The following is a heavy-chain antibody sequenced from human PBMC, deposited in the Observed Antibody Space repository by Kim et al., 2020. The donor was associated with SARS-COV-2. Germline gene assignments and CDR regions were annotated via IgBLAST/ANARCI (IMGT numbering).Heavy chain of an antibody. CDR2: ISSSSSYT. V-gene: IGHV3-11*05. J-gene: IGHJ6*02. Sequence: GGSLRLSCAASGFTFSDYYMSWIRQAPGKGLEWVSYISSSSSYTNYADSVKGRFTISRDNAKNSLYLQMNSLRAEDTAVYYCARGLGKQQLDSYYYYYYGMDVWGQGTTVTVSS. CDR1: GFTFSDYY. D-gene: IGHD6-13*01. CDR3: ARGLGKQQLDSYYYYYYGMDV.